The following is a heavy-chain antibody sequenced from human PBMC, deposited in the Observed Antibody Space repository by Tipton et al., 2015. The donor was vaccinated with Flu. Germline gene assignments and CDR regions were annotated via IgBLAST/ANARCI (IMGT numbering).Heavy chain of an antibody. J-gene: IGHJ4*02. D-gene: IGHD6-13*01. CDR3: ARLGSSDWYVGGY. CDR1: GYSFINYW. V-gene: IGHV5-51*01. Sequence: VQLVQSGAEVKKPGESLKISCKASGYSFINYWIGWVRQMPGKGLEWMGIIYPGDSDTRYSPSFQGQVTISADKSINTAYLQWGSLKASDTAMYYCARLGSSDWYVGGYWGQGTLVPVSS. CDR2: IYPGDSDT.